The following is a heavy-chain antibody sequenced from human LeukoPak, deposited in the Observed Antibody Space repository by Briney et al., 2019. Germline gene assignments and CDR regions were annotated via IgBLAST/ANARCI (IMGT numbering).Heavy chain of an antibody. CDR1: GYTFTGYY. D-gene: IGHD3-10*01. CDR3: ARVKDYYGSGSKVYDFDY. Sequence: ASVKVSCKASGYTFTGYYMHWVRQAPGQGLEWMGRINPNSGDTNYAQKFQGSVTMTRDTSISTAYMELSRLRSDDTAVYYCARVKDYYGSGSKVYDFDYWGQGTLVTVSS. V-gene: IGHV1-2*06. J-gene: IGHJ4*02. CDR2: INPNSGDT.